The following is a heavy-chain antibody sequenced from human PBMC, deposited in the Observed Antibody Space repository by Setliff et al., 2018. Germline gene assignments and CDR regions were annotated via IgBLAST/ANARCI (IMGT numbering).Heavy chain of an antibody. D-gene: IGHD2-2*02. V-gene: IGHV4-4*02. Sequence: SETLSLTCAVSGYSISSSNWWSWVRQPPGKGLEWIGEIYHSGSTNYNPSLKSRVTISVDKSKNQFSLKLSSVTAADTAVYYCARDRQYCSSPTCYSSYFYYYGMDVWGQGTTVTVS. J-gene: IGHJ6*02. CDR3: ARDRQYCSSPTCYSSYFYYYGMDV. CDR1: GYSISSSNW. CDR2: IYHSGST.